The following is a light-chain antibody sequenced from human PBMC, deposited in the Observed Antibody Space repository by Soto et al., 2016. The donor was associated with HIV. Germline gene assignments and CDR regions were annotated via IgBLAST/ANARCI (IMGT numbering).Light chain of an antibody. CDR3: QIWDSSSDHYV. V-gene: IGLV3-21*03. CDR2: DDS. J-gene: IGLJ1*01. Sequence: SYELTQPPSVSVAPGKTATITCGGNNIGSKSVHWYQQKPGQAPVLVVHDDSDRPSGIPERYSGSKSGNTATLTINRVEAGDEADYYCQIWDSSSDHYVFGTGTKVTVL. CDR1: NIGSKS.